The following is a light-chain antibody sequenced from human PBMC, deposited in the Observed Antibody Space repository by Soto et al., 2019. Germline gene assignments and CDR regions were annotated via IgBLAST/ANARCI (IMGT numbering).Light chain of an antibody. J-gene: IGKJ4*01. CDR2: DAS. Sequence: EFVLTQSPGTLSLSPGERATLSCRASQTVRNNYRLLIYDASSRATGIPDRFSGGGSGTDFTLTISRLEPEDFAVYYCQQFSSYPLPFGGGTKVEIK. V-gene: IGKV3-20*01. CDR1: QTVRNNY. CDR3: QQFSSYPLP.